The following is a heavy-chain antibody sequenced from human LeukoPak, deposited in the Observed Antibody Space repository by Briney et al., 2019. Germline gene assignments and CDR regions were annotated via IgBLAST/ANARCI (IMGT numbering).Heavy chain of an antibody. CDR1: GFPLSSYS. CDR3: VRVKGTYFDY. D-gene: IGHD1-1*01. V-gene: IGHV3-48*01. Sequence: GGSLRLSCAASGFPLSSYSMNWVRQAPGKGLEWISYISASGSAIYYVDSVKGRVTVSRDNARNSLFLQRDSPRAEDTAVYYCVRVKGTYFDYWGPGTLVTVSS. J-gene: IGHJ4*02. CDR2: ISASGSAI.